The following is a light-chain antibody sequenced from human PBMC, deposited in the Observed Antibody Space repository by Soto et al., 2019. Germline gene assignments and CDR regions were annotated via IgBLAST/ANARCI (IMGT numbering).Light chain of an antibody. CDR2: GAS. J-gene: IGKJ4*01. CDR1: QSVSSSY. CDR3: QQYGSSPLT. V-gene: IGKV3-20*01. Sequence: EIVLTQSPGTLSLSPGERATLSCRASQSVSSSYIAWYQQRPGQTPSLLIYGASTRATGIPDRFSGSGSGTHFTLTISRLEPEDFAVYYCQQYGSSPLTFGGGTKVDIK.